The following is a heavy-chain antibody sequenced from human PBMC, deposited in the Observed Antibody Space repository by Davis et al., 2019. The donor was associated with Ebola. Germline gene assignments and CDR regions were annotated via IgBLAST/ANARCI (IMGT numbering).Heavy chain of an antibody. CDR2: ISSSGSTI. D-gene: IGHD6-6*01. CDR1: GFTFSDYY. Sequence: GESLKISCAASGFTFSDYYMSWIRQAPGKGLEWVSYISSSGSTIYYADSVKGRFTISRDNAKNSLYLQMNSLRAEDTAFYYCAKDIYSSSHDAFDIWGQGTMVTVSS. J-gene: IGHJ3*02. V-gene: IGHV3-11*01. CDR3: AKDIYSSSHDAFDI.